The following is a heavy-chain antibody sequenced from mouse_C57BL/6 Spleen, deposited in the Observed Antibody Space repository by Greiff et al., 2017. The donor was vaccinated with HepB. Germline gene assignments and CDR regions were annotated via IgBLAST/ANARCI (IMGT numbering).Heavy chain of an antibody. Sequence: QVHVKQPGAELVRPGSSVKLSCKASGYTFTSYWMDWVKQRPGQGLEWIGNIYPSDSETHYNQKFKDKATLTVDKSSSTAYMQLSSLTSEDSAVYYCARRVYYGNYEGSDCWGQGTTLTVSS. V-gene: IGHV1-61*01. CDR3: ARRVYYGNYEGSDC. CDR2: IYPSDSET. CDR1: GYTFTSYW. J-gene: IGHJ2*01. D-gene: IGHD2-1*01.